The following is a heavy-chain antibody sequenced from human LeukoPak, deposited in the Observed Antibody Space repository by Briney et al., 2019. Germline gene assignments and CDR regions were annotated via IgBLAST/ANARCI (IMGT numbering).Heavy chain of an antibody. CDR1: GGSISSYY. CDR2: IYYSGST. J-gene: IGHJ4*02. Sequence: SETLSLTCAVSGGSISSYYWSWIRQPPGKGLEWIGYIYYSGSTHYNPSLKSRVTISVDTSKNQFSLKLSSVTAADTAVYYCARSGKLHSGYELSLPLDYWGQGTLVTVSS. V-gene: IGHV4-59*12. CDR3: ARSGKLHSGYELSLPLDY. D-gene: IGHD5-12*01.